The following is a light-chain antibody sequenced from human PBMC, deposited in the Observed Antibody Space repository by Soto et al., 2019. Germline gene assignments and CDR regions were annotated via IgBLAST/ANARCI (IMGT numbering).Light chain of an antibody. Sequence: QSALTQPASVSGSPGQSITISCTGTSRDVGGYNYVSWYQKHPGKATKLMIYDVSNRPSGVSNRLSGSKSGNTASLTISGLQAEDEADYYCSSYTSSSTLGVFGVGTKLTVL. CDR3: SSYTSSSTLGV. J-gene: IGLJ2*01. V-gene: IGLV2-14*01. CDR1: SRDVGGYNY. CDR2: DVS.